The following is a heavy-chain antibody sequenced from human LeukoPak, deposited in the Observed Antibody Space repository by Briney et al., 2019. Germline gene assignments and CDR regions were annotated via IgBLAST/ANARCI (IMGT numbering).Heavy chain of an antibody. CDR3: AKTGGYYDSSGFLWMVY. D-gene: IGHD3-22*01. J-gene: IGHJ4*02. Sequence: GGSLRLSCAASGFTFSSYAMSWVRQAPGKGLEWVSAISGSGGSTYYADSVKGRFTISRDNSKNTLYPQMNSLRAEDTAVYYCAKTGGYYDSSGFLWMVYWGQGTLVTVSS. V-gene: IGHV3-23*01. CDR2: ISGSGGST. CDR1: GFTFSSYA.